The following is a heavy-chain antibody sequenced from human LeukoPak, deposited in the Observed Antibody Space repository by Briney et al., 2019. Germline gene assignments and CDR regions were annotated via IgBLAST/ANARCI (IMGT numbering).Heavy chain of an antibody. CDR3: ARGLGMKEQLGLDY. V-gene: IGHV4-34*01. J-gene: IGHJ4*02. Sequence: SETLSLTCAVYGGSFSGYYWGWIRQPPGKGLEWIGEINHSGSTNYNPSLKSRVTISVDTSKNQFSLKLSSVTAADTAVYYCARGLGMKEQLGLDYWGQGTLVTVSS. CDR2: INHSGST. CDR1: GGSFSGYY. D-gene: IGHD1/OR15-1a*01.